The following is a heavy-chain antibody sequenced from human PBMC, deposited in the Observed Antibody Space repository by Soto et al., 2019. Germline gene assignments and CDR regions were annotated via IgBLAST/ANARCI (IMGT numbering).Heavy chain of an antibody. CDR3: ARGGYCSSTSCYPDAFDI. CDR1: GFTFSSYS. Sequence: EVQLVESGGGLVQPGGSLRLSCAASGFTFSSYSMNWVRQAPGKGLEWVSYISSSSSTIYYADSVKGRFTISRDNAKNSLYLQMNSLRAEVTAVYYCARGGYCSSTSCYPDAFDIWGQGTMVTVSS. V-gene: IGHV3-48*01. J-gene: IGHJ3*02. CDR2: ISSSSSTI. D-gene: IGHD2-2*01.